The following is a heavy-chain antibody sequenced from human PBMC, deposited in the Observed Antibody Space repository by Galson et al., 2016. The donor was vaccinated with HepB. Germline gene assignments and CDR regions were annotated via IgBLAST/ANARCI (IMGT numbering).Heavy chain of an antibody. CDR2: ISSSSGYI. J-gene: IGHJ6*04. CDR3: ARDRIVATYVYYYYGMDV. D-gene: IGHD5-12*01. CDR1: GFTFSTYS. V-gene: IGHV3-21*01. Sequence: SLRLSCAASGFTFSTYSMNWVRQAPGKGLEWVSSISSSSGYIYYSDSVKGRFTISRDNAKNSLYLQMSSLRAEDTAVYYCARDRIVATYVYYYYGMDVWGKGTTVTVSS.